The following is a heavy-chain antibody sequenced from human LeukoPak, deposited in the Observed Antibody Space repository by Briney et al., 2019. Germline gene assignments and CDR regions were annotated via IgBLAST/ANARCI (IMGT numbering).Heavy chain of an antibody. CDR1: GFTFSSYA. Sequence: GGSLRLSCAASGFTFSSYAMSWVRQAPGKGLEWAPAISGSGDSTYYANPEKGRFTISRDNSKNMLYLQMSSLRAEDTAVYYCATEARQVSGIVSARDYWGQGTLVTVSS. V-gene: IGHV3-23*01. D-gene: IGHD6-13*01. J-gene: IGHJ4*02. CDR2: ISGSGDST. CDR3: ATEARQVSGIVSARDY.